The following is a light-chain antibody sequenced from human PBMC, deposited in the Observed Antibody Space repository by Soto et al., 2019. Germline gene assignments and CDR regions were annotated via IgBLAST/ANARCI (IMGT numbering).Light chain of an antibody. CDR2: KAA. CDR1: QSISSW. V-gene: IGKV1-5*03. J-gene: IGKJ5*01. Sequence: DIQMTQSPSTLSASVGDRVTITCRASQSISSWLAWYQQKPGKAPKLLIYKAASLESGVPSRFSGSGSGTEFTLTISSLQPDDFATYSCQQYNSYWAITFGQGTRLEIK. CDR3: QQYNSYWAIT.